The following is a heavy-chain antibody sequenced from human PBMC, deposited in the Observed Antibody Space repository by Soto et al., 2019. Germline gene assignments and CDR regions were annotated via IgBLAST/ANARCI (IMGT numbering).Heavy chain of an antibody. CDR2: TYYSGYT. V-gene: IGHV4-31*03. J-gene: IGHJ4*02. CDR1: GGSIRSGGYY. D-gene: IGHD6-13*01. Sequence: QVQLQESGPGLVKPSQTLSLSCTVSGGSIRSGGYYWTWIRQHPGKGLEWIGYTYYSGYTNYNPSFKSRGTISVDASKNQFSVKLSSVTAADTAVYYCARVLSTAAVDYWGQGTLVTVSS. CDR3: ARVLSTAAVDY.